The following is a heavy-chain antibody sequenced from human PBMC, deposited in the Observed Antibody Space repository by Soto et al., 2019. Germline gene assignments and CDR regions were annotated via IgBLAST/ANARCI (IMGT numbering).Heavy chain of an antibody. Sequence: QVQLVQSGAEVKKPGSSVKVSCKASRGTFSSYTISWVRQAPGQGLEWMGRIIPILGIANYAQKFQGRVTNSADKATSTAYMELSSLRSEDTAVYYCARVAVGRIDYWGQGTLVTVSS. CDR2: IIPILGIA. CDR3: ARVAVGRIDY. J-gene: IGHJ4*02. V-gene: IGHV1-69*02. CDR1: RGTFSSYT. D-gene: IGHD6-13*01.